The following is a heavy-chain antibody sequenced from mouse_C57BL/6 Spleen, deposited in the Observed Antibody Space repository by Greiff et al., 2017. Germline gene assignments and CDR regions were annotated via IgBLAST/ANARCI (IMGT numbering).Heavy chain of an antibody. J-gene: IGHJ3*01. CDR3: TKDYGNSAWFAY. CDR2: IDPENGDT. D-gene: IGHD2-1*01. CDR1: GFNIKDDY. V-gene: IGHV14-4*01. Sequence: VQLQQSGAELVRPGASVKLSCTASGFNIKDDYMHWVKQRPEQGLEWIGWIDPENGDTEYASKFQGKATITADTSSNTAYLQLSSLTSEDTAVYYCTKDYGNSAWFAYWGQGTLVTVSA.